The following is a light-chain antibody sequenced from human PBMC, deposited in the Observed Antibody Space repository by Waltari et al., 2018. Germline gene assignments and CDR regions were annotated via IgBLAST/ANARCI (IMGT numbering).Light chain of an antibody. CDR2: KDS. Sequence: SYELTQPPSVSVSPGQTARITCSGDALPKQYAYWYQQKPGQAPVVVIYKDSERPSGFPGRCSGSSSGTTVTLTISGVQAEDEAYYYCQSADSSGTYRVFGGGTKLTVL. J-gene: IGLJ2*01. CDR3: QSADSSGTYRV. V-gene: IGLV3-25*03. CDR1: ALPKQY.